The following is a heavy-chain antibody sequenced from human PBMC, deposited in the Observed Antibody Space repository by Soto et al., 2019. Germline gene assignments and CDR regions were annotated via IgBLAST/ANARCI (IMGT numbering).Heavy chain of an antibody. Sequence: QVQLVESGGGVVQPGRSLRLSCAASGFTFSSYGMHWVRQAPGKGLEWVAVISYDGSNKYYADSVKGRFTISRDNSKKTLYLQMNSLRAEDTDVYYCAKGGPVYDSSGYFHYFDYWGQGTLVTVSS. CDR1: GFTFSSYG. V-gene: IGHV3-30*18. D-gene: IGHD3-22*01. CDR2: ISYDGSNK. CDR3: AKGGPVYDSSGYFHYFDY. J-gene: IGHJ4*02.